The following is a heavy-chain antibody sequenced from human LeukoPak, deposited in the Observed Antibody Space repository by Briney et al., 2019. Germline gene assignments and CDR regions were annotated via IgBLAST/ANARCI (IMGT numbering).Heavy chain of an antibody. D-gene: IGHD6-19*01. J-gene: IGHJ4*02. V-gene: IGHV3-74*01. CDR2: INTDGRTT. CDR3: AKSLGSQDY. CDR1: GFTFSSSW. Sequence: GGSLRLSCAASGFTFSSSWMHWVRQAPGKGLVWVSRINTDGRTTTYADSVKGRFTISRDNAKSTVYLQINSLRPEDTALYYCAKSLGSQDYWGQGTLVTVSS.